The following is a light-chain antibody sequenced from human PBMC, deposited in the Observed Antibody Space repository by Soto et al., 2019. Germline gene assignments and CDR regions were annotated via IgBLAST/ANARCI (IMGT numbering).Light chain of an antibody. V-gene: IGKV3-20*01. Sequence: EIVLTQSPGTLSLSPGERATLSCGASQSLTSSQLAWYQQKPGQAPRLLIYGASSRDTGTPVRFSGSGSETDFTLTISRLEPEDFAVYYCQQYGSSPGTFGGGTKVEIK. CDR3: QQYGSSPGT. CDR1: QSLTSSQ. CDR2: GAS. J-gene: IGKJ4*01.